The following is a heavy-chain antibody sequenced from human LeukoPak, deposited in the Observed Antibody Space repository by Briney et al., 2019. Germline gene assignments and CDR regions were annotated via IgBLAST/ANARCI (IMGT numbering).Heavy chain of an antibody. V-gene: IGHV4-4*02. J-gene: IGHJ4*02. CDR3: ARSEKVDDFDY. D-gene: IGHD5-12*01. CDR1: GGSISSSNW. Sequence: SETLSLTCVLPGGSISSSNWWSWVRQPPGKGLEWVGDIVGRGRINYNPSLKSRGTISVDKSNTQFSLRLSSVTAADTAVSYCARSEKVDDFDYWGQGTLVTVSS. CDR2: IVGRGRI.